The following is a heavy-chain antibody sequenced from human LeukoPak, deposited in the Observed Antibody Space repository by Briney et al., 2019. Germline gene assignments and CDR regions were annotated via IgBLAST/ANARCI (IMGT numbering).Heavy chain of an antibody. J-gene: IGHJ4*02. V-gene: IGHV3-30*18. D-gene: IGHD1-26*01. CDR3: AKHGSYYSYFDY. CDR2: ISYDGSNK. Sequence: GGSLRLSCAASGFTFSSYGMHWVRQAPGKGLEWVAVISYDGSNKYYADSVKGRFTISRDNSKNTLYLQMNSLRAEDMAVYYCAKHGSYYSYFDYWGQGTLVTVSS. CDR1: GFTFSSYG.